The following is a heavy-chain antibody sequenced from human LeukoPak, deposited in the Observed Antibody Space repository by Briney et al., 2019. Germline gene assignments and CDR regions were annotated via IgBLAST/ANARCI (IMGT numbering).Heavy chain of an antibody. D-gene: IGHD2-21*01. J-gene: IGHJ4*02. Sequence: GGSLRLSCAASGLTFSNYAMTWVRQAPGKGLEWVSGISGSGNNTSYADSVKGRFTISRDNSKNTLYLQMNSLRAEDTAVYYCARDLVMVNTPGDDFDYWGRGTLVTVSS. CDR2: ISGSGNNT. V-gene: IGHV3-23*01. CDR3: ARDLVMVNTPGDDFDY. CDR1: GLTFSNYA.